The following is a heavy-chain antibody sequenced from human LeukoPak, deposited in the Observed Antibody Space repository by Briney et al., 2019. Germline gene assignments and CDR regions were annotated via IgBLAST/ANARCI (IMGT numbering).Heavy chain of an antibody. CDR2: ISAISSSST. J-gene: IGHJ4*02. CDR3: AKSGPLSSGYYYVGGYFDY. D-gene: IGHD3-22*01. V-gene: IGHV3-48*04. Sequence: GGSLRLSCAASGFTFSSYSMNWVRQAPGKGLEWVSYISAISSSSTYYADSVKGRFTISRDNAKNSLYLQMNSLRAEDTAVYYCAKSGPLSSGYYYVGGYFDYWGQGTLVTVSS. CDR1: GFTFSSYS.